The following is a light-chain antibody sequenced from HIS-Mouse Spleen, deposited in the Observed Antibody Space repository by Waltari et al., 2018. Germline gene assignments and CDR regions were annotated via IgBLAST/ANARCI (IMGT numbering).Light chain of an antibody. CDR1: AWTKKY. CDR2: EDS. CDR3: YSTDSSGNHRV. V-gene: IGLV3-10*01. J-gene: IGLJ2*01. Sequence: SYELTQPPSVSVSPGQTARITCSGDAWTKKYAYWYQQKSGQAPVLVIYEDSKRPSGIPERFSGSSSGTMATLTISRAQVEDEADYYCYSTDSSGNHRVFGGGTKLTVL.